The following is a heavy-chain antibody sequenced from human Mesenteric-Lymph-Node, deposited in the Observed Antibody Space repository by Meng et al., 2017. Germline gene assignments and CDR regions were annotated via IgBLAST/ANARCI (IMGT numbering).Heavy chain of an antibody. CDR1: GFTFSSYR. D-gene: IGHD3-9*01. CDR3: VRGSIDWYLDY. J-gene: IGHJ4*02. Sequence: GESLKIPCAASGFTFSSYRVYWVRQAPGKGLEGVAVTSSDGNQNYYADSVKGRFTISRDNSKNTLFLQMNSLRAEDTAVYYCVRGSIDWYLDYWGQGTLVTVSS. V-gene: IGHV3-30*01. CDR2: TSSDGNQN.